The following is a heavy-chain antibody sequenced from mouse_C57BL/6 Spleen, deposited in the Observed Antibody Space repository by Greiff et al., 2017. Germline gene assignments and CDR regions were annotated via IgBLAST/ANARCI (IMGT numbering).Heavy chain of an antibody. CDR2: ISRGSSTI. Sequence: EVQLLQSGGGLVKPGASLKLSCTASGFTFSDYGMHWVRQAPGKGLEWVAYISRGSSTIYYADTVKGRFTISRDNAKNNLFLQMTSLRSEDTAMYYCARGIYDGYLGYWYFDVWGTGTTVTVAS. CDR3: ARGIYDGYLGYWYFDV. CDR1: GFTFSDYG. D-gene: IGHD2-3*01. V-gene: IGHV5-17*01. J-gene: IGHJ1*03.